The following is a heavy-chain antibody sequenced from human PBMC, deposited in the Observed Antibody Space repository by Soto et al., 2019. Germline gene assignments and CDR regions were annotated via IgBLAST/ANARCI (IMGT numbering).Heavy chain of an antibody. Sequence: QVQLVQSGAGVKKPGSSVKVSCKVSGGTFSNYAIDWVRLAPGHGLEWMGGIVPIFGTTYYTQKFQGRATMIADDSTPTAYLEMSSLRTEDTAIYYCARVEAVAGLYNYHGLDVWGQGTAVTVSS. J-gene: IGHJ6*02. CDR2: IVPIFGTT. D-gene: IGHD6-19*01. V-gene: IGHV1-69*12. CDR1: GGTFSNYA. CDR3: ARVEAVAGLYNYHGLDV.